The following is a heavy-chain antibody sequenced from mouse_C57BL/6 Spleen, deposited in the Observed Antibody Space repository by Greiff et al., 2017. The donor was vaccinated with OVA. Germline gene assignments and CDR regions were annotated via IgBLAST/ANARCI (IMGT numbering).Heavy chain of an antibody. J-gene: IGHJ4*01. Sequence: QVQLQQPGAELVKPGASVKLSCKASGYTFTSYWMHWVKQRPGQGLEWIGMIHPNSGSTNYNEKFKSKATLTVDKSSSTAYMQLSSLTSEDSAVYYCARGHYSNYDYYAMDYWGQGTSVTVSS. D-gene: IGHD2-5*01. V-gene: IGHV1-64*01. CDR1: GYTFTSYW. CDR3: ARGHYSNYDYYAMDY. CDR2: IHPNSGST.